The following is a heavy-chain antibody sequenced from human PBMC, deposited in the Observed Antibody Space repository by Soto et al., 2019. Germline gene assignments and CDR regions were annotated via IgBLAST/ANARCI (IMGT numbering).Heavy chain of an antibody. CDR1: GFTFSSYS. Sequence: PGGSLRLSCAASGFTFSSYSMNWVRQAPGKGLEWVSSISSSSSSYIYYADSVKGRFTISRDNAKNSLYLQMNSLRAEDTAVYYCARDRYKITILTNLPNCFDPWGQGTLVTVSS. CDR2: ISSSSSSYI. J-gene: IGHJ5*02. CDR3: ARDRYKITILTNLPNCFDP. D-gene: IGHD3-10*01. V-gene: IGHV3-21*01.